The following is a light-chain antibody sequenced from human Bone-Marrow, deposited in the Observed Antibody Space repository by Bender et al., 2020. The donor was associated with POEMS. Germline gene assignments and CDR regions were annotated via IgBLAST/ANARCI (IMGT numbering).Light chain of an antibody. CDR3: QAWDTYSVI. CDR1: DLGDKY. Sequence: SYEVTQPLSVSVSPRQTASITCSGDDLGDKYVAWYQQKPGQSPVLVIYQDTKRPSGIPERFSGSNSGNTATLTISGTQAMDEADYYCQAWDTYSVIFGGGTKLTVL. J-gene: IGLJ2*01. CDR2: QDT. V-gene: IGLV3-1*01.